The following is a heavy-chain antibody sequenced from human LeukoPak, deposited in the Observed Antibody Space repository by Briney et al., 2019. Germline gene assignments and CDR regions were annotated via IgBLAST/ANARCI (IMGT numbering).Heavy chain of an antibody. CDR3: ARFEQWKTSYYYGMDV. CDR1: GYTFTSYY. V-gene: IGHV1-46*01. Sequence: ASVKVSCKASGYTFTSYYMHWVRQAPGQGLEWMGIINPSGGSTSYAQKFQGRVTMTRDTSTSTVYMELSSLRSEDTAVYYCARFEQWKTSYYYGMDVWGQGTTVTVSS. CDR2: INPSGGST. D-gene: IGHD6-19*01. J-gene: IGHJ6*02.